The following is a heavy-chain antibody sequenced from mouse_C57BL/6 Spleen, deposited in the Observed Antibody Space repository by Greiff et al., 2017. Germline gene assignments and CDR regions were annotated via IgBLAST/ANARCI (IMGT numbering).Heavy chain of an antibody. D-gene: IGHD2-1*01. J-gene: IGHJ4*01. V-gene: IGHV5-4*03. CDR2: ISDGGSYT. CDR1: GFTFSSYA. Sequence: EVMLVESGGGLVKPGGSLKLSCAASGFTFSSYAMSWVRQTPEKRLEWVATISDGGSYTYYPDNVKGRFTISRDNAKNNLYLQMSHLKSEDTAMYYCARGGNYENYAMDYWGQGTSVTVSS. CDR3: ARGGNYENYAMDY.